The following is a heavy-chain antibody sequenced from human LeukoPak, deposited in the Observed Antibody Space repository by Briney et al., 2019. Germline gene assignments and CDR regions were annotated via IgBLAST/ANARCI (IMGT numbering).Heavy chain of an antibody. CDR1: GFTCGDHA. J-gene: IGHJ4*02. Sequence: GGSLRLSCATSGFTCGDHAMNWLRQAPGKGLEWVGFIRSKAYGGTTDYAASVKGRFTISRDDSKSIAYLQMNSLKTEDTAVYYCTYDSSGYSYYFDYWGQGTLVTVSS. CDR2: IRSKAYGGTT. D-gene: IGHD3-22*01. V-gene: IGHV3-49*03. CDR3: TYDSSGYSYYFDY.